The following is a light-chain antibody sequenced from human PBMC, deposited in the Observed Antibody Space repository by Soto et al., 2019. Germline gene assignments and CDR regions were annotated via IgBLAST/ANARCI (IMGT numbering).Light chain of an antibody. V-gene: IGKV1-39*01. CDR2: AAS. CDR3: QQSYDISPIT. CDR1: ETISTF. Sequence: IQMTQSPSSLSVSVGDRVTMTCRASETISTFLNWYQVKPGKAPKLLIYAASTLQDGVPSRFSGIGSGTDFTLTINSLQPEDFASYYCQQSYDISPITFGQGTRLEIK. J-gene: IGKJ5*01.